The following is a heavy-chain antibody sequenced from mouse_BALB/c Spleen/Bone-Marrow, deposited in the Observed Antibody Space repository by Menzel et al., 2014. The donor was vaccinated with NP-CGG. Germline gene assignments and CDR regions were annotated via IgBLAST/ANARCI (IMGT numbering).Heavy chain of an antibody. CDR3: ARGSSYFDY. V-gene: IGHV5-4*02. Sequence: EVKVVESGGGLVKPGGSLKLSCAASGFTFSDYYMYWVRQTPEKRLEWVATISDGGSCTYYPDSVKGRFTISRDNAKNNLYLQMSSLKSEDTAMYYCARGSSYFDYWGQGTTLTVSS. J-gene: IGHJ2*01. D-gene: IGHD1-1*01. CDR2: ISDGGSCT. CDR1: GFTFSDYY.